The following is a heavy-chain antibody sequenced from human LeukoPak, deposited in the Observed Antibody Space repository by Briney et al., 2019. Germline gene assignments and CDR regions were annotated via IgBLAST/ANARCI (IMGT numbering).Heavy chain of an antibody. V-gene: IGHV3-11*01. CDR1: GFDLSDYY. J-gene: IGHJ4*02. CDR2: ISSSGGNI. Sequence: GGSLRLSCVVSGFDLSDYYMSWIRQAPGKGLEWISYISSSGGNIYFADSVKGRFTMSRDNARGSLYLQMNSLTADDTAIYYCARRRDYFDYWGQGTLVTVS. CDR3: ARRRDYFDY.